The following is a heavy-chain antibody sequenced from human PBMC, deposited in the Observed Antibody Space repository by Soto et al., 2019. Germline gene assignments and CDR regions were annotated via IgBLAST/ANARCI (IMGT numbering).Heavy chain of an antibody. V-gene: IGHV1-8*01. CDR1: GYTFTSYD. CDR3: ARGLRRTYYDFWSGYSPDAFDI. Sequence: ASMKVACKASGYTFTSYDINWVRQATGEGLEWMGWMNPNSGNTGYAQKFQGRVTMTRNTSISTAYMELSSLRSEDTAVYYCARGLRRTYYDFWSGYSPDAFDIWGQGTMVTVS. CDR2: MNPNSGNT. J-gene: IGHJ3*02. D-gene: IGHD3-3*01.